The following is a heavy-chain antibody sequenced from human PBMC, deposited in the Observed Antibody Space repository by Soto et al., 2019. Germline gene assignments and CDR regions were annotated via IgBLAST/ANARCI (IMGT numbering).Heavy chain of an antibody. CDR2: ISSSSSYI. J-gene: IGHJ4*02. D-gene: IGHD1-26*01. CDR3: ARVGVGATHPIDY. V-gene: IGHV3-21*01. Sequence: GSLRLSCAASGFTFSSYSMNWVRQAPGKGLEWVSSISSSSSYIYYADSVKGRFTISRDNAKNSLYLQMNSLRAEDTAVYYCARVGVGATHPIDYWGQGTLVTVSS. CDR1: GFTFSSYS.